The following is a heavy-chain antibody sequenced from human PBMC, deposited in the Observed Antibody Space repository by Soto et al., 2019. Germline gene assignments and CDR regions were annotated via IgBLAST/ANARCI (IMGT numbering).Heavy chain of an antibody. CDR3: ARQSSGGWFDP. J-gene: IGHJ5*02. CDR1: GGSISSYY. V-gene: IGHV4-59*08. D-gene: IGHD6-6*01. CDR2: IYYSGST. Sequence: QVQLQESGPGLVKPSETLSLTCTVSGGSISSYYWSWIRQPPGKGLEWIGYIYYSGSTNYNPSLKSRVTISVDTSKNQFSRKLSSVTAADTAVYYCARQSSGGWFDPWGQGTLVTVSS.